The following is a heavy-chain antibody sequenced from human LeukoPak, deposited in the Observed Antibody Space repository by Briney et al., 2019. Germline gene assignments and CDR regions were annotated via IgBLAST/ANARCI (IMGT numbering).Heavy chain of an antibody. CDR2: IYYSGST. J-gene: IGHJ5*02. D-gene: IGHD2-2*01. V-gene: IGHV4-59*01. CDR1: GGSFSGYY. CDR3: ARVRGYCSSTSCYGFDP. Sequence: SETLSLTCAVYGGSFSGYYWTWIRQPPGKGLEWIGYIYYSGSTNYNPSLKSRVTISVDTSKNQFSLKLSSVTAADTAVYYCARVRGYCSSTSCYGFDPWGQGTLVTVSS.